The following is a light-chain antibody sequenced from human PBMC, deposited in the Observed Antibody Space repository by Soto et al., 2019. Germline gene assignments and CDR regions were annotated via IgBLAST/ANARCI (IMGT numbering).Light chain of an antibody. CDR2: AAS. J-gene: IGKJ1*01. Sequence: DIQMTQSSSSLSASAWDRVTITWRASQRHIRNLNWYQQKPGKAPKLLMSAASSLRRGGPSRFSGSGSGTDFTLTISSLQSEDFAVYYCQQYNNCHPWTFGQGTKVDIK. CDR1: QRHIRN. CDR3: QQYNNCHPWT. V-gene: IGKV1-39*01.